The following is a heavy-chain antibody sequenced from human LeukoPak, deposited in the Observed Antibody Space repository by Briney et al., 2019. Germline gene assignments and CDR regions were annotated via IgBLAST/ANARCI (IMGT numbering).Heavy chain of an antibody. Sequence: PGGSLRLSCAASGFTFSSYEMNWVRPAPGKGLEWVSYISISGSNIYYADSVKGRFTISRDNAKNSLYLQMNSLRAEDTAVYYCARATLTHYYDSSGYWGRRSGEDAFDIWGQGTMVTVSS. CDR1: GFTFSSYE. D-gene: IGHD3-22*01. CDR3: ARATLTHYYDSSGYWGRRSGEDAFDI. J-gene: IGHJ3*02. CDR2: ISISGSNI. V-gene: IGHV3-48*03.